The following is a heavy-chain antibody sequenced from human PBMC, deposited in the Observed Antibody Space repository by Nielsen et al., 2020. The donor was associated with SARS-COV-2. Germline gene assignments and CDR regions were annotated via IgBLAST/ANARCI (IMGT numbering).Heavy chain of an antibody. CDR2: IYPGDSET. CDR3: ARRHMIPFGAGIYHFDF. V-gene: IGHV5-51*01. CDR1: GYSFSSYW. J-gene: IGHJ4*02. Sequence: GESLKISCEASGYSFSSYWIAWVRQRPGKGLEWMGIIYPGDSETKYSPSFQGQVTMSVDKSLRTAYLQWRTLKASDTAMYYCARRHMIPFGAGIYHFDFWGQGTLVTVSS. D-gene: IGHD3-16*01.